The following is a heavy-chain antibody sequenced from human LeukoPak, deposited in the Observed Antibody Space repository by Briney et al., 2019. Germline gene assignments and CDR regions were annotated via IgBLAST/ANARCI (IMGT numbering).Heavy chain of an antibody. Sequence: GGSLRLSCAASGFTFSSYWMHWVRQAPGKGLVWVSRINSDGSSTSYADSVKGRFTISRDNAKNTLYLQMNSPRAEDTAVYYCARGMLWTANRRSYYYYGMDVWGQGTTVTVSS. D-gene: IGHD2-2*01. J-gene: IGHJ6*02. CDR2: INSDGSST. V-gene: IGHV3-74*01. CDR3: ARGMLWTANRRSYYYYGMDV. CDR1: GFTFSSYW.